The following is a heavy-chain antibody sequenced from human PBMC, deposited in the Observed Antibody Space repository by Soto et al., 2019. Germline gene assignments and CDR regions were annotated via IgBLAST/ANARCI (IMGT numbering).Heavy chain of an antibody. CDR1: GGSIISYY. D-gene: IGHD5-12*01. V-gene: IGHV4-59*08. J-gene: IGHJ6*03. CDR2: IYYSGST. Sequence: SENLSLTCTVSGGSIISYYWSWIRQPPGKGLEWIGYIYYSGSTNYNPSLKSRVTISVDTSKNQFSLKLSSVTAADTAVYYCARQGRGDSCGYDPSYYYYYMDVWGKGTTVTXS. CDR3: ARQGRGDSCGYDPSYYYYYMDV.